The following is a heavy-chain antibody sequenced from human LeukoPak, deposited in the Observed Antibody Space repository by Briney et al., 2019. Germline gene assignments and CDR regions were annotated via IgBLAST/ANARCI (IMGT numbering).Heavy chain of an antibody. V-gene: IGHV4-39*01. CDR3: AKSGGYGLIDY. CDR1: GGSINNSSYY. Sequence: SETLSLTCTVSGGSINNSSYYWGWIRQPPGKGLEWIGSIYSSGSTYYNSSLKSRVTISINTSKNQVSLKMSSVTAADTAVYYCAKSGGYGLIDYWGQGTLVTVSS. J-gene: IGHJ4*01. CDR2: IYSSGST. D-gene: IGHD6-25*01.